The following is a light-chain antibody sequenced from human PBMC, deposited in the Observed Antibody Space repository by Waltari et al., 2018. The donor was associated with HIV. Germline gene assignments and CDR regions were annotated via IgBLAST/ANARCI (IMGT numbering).Light chain of an antibody. CDR3: AAWDDSLNGVV. CDR1: SSNLGSNT. CDR2: SNN. Sequence: QSVLTQPPSASGTPGQRVTISCSGSSSNLGSNTVNWYQQLPGTAPKLLIYSNNPRPSGVPDRFSGSKSGTSASLAISGLQSEDEADYYCAAWDDSLNGVVFDGGTKLTVL. V-gene: IGLV1-44*01. J-gene: IGLJ2*01.